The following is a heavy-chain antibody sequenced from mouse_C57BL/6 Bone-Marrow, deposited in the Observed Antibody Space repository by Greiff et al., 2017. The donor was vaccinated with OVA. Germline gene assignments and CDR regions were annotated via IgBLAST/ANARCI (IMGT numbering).Heavy chain of an antibody. D-gene: IGHD1-1*01. CDR1: GYAFSSYW. CDR2: IYPGDGDT. V-gene: IGHV1-82*01. CDR3: ARSPITTVVAPDWYFDV. Sequence: VQLQQSGPELVKPGASVKISCKASGYAFSSYWMNWVKQRPGKGLEWIGRIYPGDGDTNYNGKFKGKATLTADKSSSTAYMQLSSLTSEDSAVYFCARSPITTVVAPDWYFDVWGTGTTVTVSS. J-gene: IGHJ1*03.